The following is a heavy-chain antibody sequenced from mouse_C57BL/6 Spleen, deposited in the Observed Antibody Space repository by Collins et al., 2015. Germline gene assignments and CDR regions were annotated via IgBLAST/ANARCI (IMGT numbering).Heavy chain of an antibody. D-gene: IGHD2-1*01. CDR1: GFSLTSYG. J-gene: IGHJ4*01. Sequence: QVQLKESGPGLVAPPQSLSITCTVSGFSLTSYGVHWVRQPPGKGLEWLGVIWAGGSTNYNSALMSRLSISKDNSKSQVFLKMNSLQTDDTAMYYCASGNYYAMDYWGQGTSVTVSS. V-gene: IGHV2-9*02. CDR3: ASGNYYAMDY. CDR2: IWAGGST.